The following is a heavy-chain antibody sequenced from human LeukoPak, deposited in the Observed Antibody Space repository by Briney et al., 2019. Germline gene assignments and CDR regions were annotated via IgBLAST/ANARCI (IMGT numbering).Heavy chain of an antibody. CDR3: ASTSVRYFDWFPPPDY. CDR2: MYHSGST. D-gene: IGHD3-9*01. V-gene: IGHV4-38-2*02. CDR1: NYSISSGYY. Sequence: SETLSLTCTVSNYSISSGYYWGWIRQPPGKGLEWIGSMYHSGSTYYDPSLKSRVTISVDTSKNQFSLKLSSVTAADTAVYYCASTSVRYFDWFPPPDYWGQGTLVTVSS. J-gene: IGHJ4*02.